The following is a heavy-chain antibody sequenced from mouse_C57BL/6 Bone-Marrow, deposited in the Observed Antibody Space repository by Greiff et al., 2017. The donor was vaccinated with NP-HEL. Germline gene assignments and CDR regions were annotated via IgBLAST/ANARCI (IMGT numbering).Heavy chain of an antibody. Sequence: EVQLQQSGPELVKPGASVKISCKASGYSFTGYYMNWVKQSPEKSLEWIGEINPSTGGTTYNQKFKAKATLTVDKSSSTAYMQLKSLTSEDSAVYYCARYYGSSHYFDYWGQGTTLTVSS. D-gene: IGHD1-1*01. V-gene: IGHV1-42*01. CDR1: GYSFTGYY. CDR2: INPSTGGT. CDR3: ARYYGSSHYFDY. J-gene: IGHJ2*01.